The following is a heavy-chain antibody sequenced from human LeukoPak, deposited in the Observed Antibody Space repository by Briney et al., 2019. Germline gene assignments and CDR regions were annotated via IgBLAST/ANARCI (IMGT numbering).Heavy chain of an antibody. CDR1: GYTFTSYG. CDR3: ARVVFVGDFWRGNYYYYYMDV. V-gene: IGHV1-69*06. CDR2: IIPIFGTA. J-gene: IGHJ6*03. Sequence: ASVKVSCKASGYTFTSYGISWVRQAPGQGLEWMGGIIPIFGTANYAQKFQGRVTITADKSTSTAYMELSSLRSEDTAVYYCARVVFVGDFWRGNYYYYYMDVWGKGTTVTVSS. D-gene: IGHD3-3*01.